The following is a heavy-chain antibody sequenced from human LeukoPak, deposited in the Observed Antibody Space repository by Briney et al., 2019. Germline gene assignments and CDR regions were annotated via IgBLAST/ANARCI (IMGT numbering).Heavy chain of an antibody. J-gene: IGHJ4*02. Sequence: GGSRRLSCAASGFTFSSYSMNWVRQAPGKGLEWVSSISSSSSYIYYADSVKGRFTISRDNAKNSLYLQMNSLRAEDTAVYYCARDPGVLVGATGYWGQGTLVTVSS. D-gene: IGHD1-26*01. V-gene: IGHV3-21*01. CDR2: ISSSSSYI. CDR3: ARDPGVLVGATGY. CDR1: GFTFSSYS.